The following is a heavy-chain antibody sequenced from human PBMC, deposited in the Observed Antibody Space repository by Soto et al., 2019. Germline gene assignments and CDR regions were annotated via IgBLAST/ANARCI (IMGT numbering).Heavy chain of an antibody. D-gene: IGHD2-2*01. CDR3: GKSAERHSRTFIGKYYFDY. V-gene: IGHV1-69*01. CDR1: GVTFTSYA. J-gene: IGHJ4*02. Sequence: QVQLVQSGAEVKKPGSSVRVSCKTSGVTFTSYAISWVRQAPGQGLEWMGGIISVFGTTTYAQKFQGRVTITADVSTSTAYMERSSLTSGDTAMYYCGKSAERHSRTFIGKYYFDYWGQGTLVTVSA. CDR2: IISVFGTT.